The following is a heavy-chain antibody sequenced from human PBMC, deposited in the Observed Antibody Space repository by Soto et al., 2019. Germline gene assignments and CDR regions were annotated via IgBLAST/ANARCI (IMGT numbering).Heavy chain of an antibody. CDR1: GFTFSSYA. J-gene: IGHJ5*02. D-gene: IGHD5-18*01. V-gene: IGHV3-23*01. CDR2: ISGSGGNT. CDR3: AKDDTATMLLSGWFDP. Sequence: GGSLRLSCAASGFTFSSYAVSWVRQAPGKGLEWVSAISGSGGNTYYADSVKGRFTISRDNSKNTLYLQMNSLRAEDTAVYYCAKDDTATMLLSGWFDPWGQGTLVTVSS.